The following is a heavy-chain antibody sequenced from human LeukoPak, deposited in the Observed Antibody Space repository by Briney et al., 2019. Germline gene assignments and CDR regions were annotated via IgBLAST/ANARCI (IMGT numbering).Heavy chain of an antibody. J-gene: IGHJ1*01. CDR3: AKEEGYYYDSGGYYVEYFQH. Sequence: GGSLRLSCAASGFTFSSYSMNWVRQAPGKGLEWVSSISGSSYYIYYADSVKGRFTISKDNAKNSLYLQMNSLRAEDTAVYYCAKEEGYYYDSGGYYVEYFQHWGQGTLVTVSS. CDR2: ISGSSYYI. D-gene: IGHD3-22*01. CDR1: GFTFSSYS. V-gene: IGHV3-21*04.